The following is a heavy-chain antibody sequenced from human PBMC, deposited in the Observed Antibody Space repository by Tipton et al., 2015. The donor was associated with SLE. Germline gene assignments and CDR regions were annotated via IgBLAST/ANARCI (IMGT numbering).Heavy chain of an antibody. V-gene: IGHV4-30-2*01. Sequence: TLSLTCAVSGGSISSGGYSWSWIRQPPGKGLEWIGYIYHSGSTYYNPSLKSRVTISVDRSKNQFSLKLSSVTAADTAVYYCARGRGPRDYDSSGYGYWGQGTLVTVSS. CDR1: GGSISSGGYS. D-gene: IGHD3-22*01. J-gene: IGHJ4*02. CDR3: ARGRGPRDYDSSGYGY. CDR2: IYHSGST.